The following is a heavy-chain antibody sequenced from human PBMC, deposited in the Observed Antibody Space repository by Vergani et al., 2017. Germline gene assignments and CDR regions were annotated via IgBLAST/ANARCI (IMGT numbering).Heavy chain of an antibody. D-gene: IGHD2-21*01. CDR3: ASTFCGDECYYDH. CDR1: GASVNRANYY. J-gene: IGHJ4*02. Sequence: QVQLQESGPGLVKPSETLSLTCTVSGASVNRANYYWSWIRQTPGTGLEWIGFIYHSGGTSYSPSLKSRVTISLDTSKNQFSLKVASVTAADTAMYYCASTFCGDECYYDHWGQGTLVTVSS. CDR2: IYHSGGT. V-gene: IGHV4-61*01.